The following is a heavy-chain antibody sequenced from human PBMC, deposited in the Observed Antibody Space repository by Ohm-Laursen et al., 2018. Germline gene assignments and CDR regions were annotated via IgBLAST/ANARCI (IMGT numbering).Heavy chain of an antibody. Sequence: SLRLSCAASGFTFSSYGMHWVRQAPGKGLEWVAVIWYDGSNKYYADSVKGRFTISRDNAKNSLYLQMNSLRAEDTALYYCARDRIAARRGDFDYWGQGTLVTVSS. CDR1: GFTFSSYG. J-gene: IGHJ4*02. CDR3: ARDRIAARRGDFDY. V-gene: IGHV3-33*08. CDR2: IWYDGSNK. D-gene: IGHD6-6*01.